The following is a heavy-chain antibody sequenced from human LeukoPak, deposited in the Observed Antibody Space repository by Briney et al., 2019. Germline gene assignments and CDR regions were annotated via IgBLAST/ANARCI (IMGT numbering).Heavy chain of an antibody. CDR3: ARVSAGGYDFFLLNYYFDY. D-gene: IGHD5-12*01. CDR1: GYTFTSYG. V-gene: IGHV1-18*01. Sequence: ASVKVSCKASGYTFTSYGISWVRQAPGQGLEWMVWISAYNGNTNYAQKLQGRVTMTTDTSTSTAYMELRSLRSDDTAVYYCARVSAGGYDFFLLNYYFDYWGQGTLVTVSS. J-gene: IGHJ4*02. CDR2: ISAYNGNT.